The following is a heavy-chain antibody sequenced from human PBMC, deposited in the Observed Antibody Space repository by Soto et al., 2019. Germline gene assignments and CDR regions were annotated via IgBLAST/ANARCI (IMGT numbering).Heavy chain of an antibody. Sequence: QVHLVQSGAEVKKPGSSVKVSCKASGGSFSTYAINWLRQAPGQGLEWMGGIIPLFGTENYAQNFQDRFTFTADKSTTTAYMEVRSLTSEDTAVYYCATGCWSGPIANYFDYWGQGTLVTVSS. CDR2: IIPLFGTE. CDR3: ATGCWSGPIANYFDY. V-gene: IGHV1-69*06. J-gene: IGHJ4*01. D-gene: IGHD3-3*01. CDR1: GGSFSTYA.